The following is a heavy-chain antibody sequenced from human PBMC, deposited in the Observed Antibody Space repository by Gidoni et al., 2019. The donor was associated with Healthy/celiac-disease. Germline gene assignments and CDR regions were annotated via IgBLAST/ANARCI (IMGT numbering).Heavy chain of an antibody. CDR1: GFTFDDYA. V-gene: IGHV3-9*01. Sequence: EVQLVESGGGLVQPGRSLRLSCAASGFTFDDYAMNWVRQAPGKGLEWGSGSSWNSGSIGYADSVKGRFTISRDNAKNSLYLQMNSLRAEDTALYYCAKDMSAQQLVPDYWGQGTLVTVSS. CDR3: AKDMSAQQLVPDY. J-gene: IGHJ4*02. CDR2: SSWNSGSI. D-gene: IGHD6-6*01.